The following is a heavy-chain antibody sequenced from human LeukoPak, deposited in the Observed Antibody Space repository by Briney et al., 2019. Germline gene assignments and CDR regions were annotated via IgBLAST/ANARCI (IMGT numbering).Heavy chain of an antibody. J-gene: IGHJ5*02. CDR1: RFTFSSYS. Sequence: GGSLRLSCAASRFTFSSYSMNWVRQAPGKGLEWVSSISSSSSYIYYTDSVKGRFTISRDNAKNSLYLQMNSLRAEDTAVYYCARDSGWELNWFDPWGQGTLVTVSS. V-gene: IGHV3-21*01. CDR2: ISSSSSYI. CDR3: ARDSGWELNWFDP. D-gene: IGHD6-19*01.